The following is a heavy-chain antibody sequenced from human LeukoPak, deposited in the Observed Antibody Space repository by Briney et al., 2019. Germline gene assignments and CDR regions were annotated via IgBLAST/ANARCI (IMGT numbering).Heavy chain of an antibody. CDR1: GFAFSSYV. CDR2: IGTGGDT. CDR3: ARDPILITMIVVVIPFDY. V-gene: IGHV3-47*02. Sequence: PGGSLRLSCAASGFAFSSYVLHWVRRAPGKGPEWVSAIGTGGDTYYADSVMGRFTISRDNAKKSLYLQMNSLIAEDMAVYYCARDPILITMIVVVIPFDYWGQGTLVTVSS. D-gene: IGHD3-22*01. J-gene: IGHJ4*02.